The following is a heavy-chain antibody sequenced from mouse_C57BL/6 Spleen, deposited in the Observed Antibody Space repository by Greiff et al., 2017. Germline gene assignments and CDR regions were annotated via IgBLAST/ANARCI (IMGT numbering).Heavy chain of an antibody. CDR2: IDPSDSYT. CDR1: GYTFTSYW. J-gene: IGHJ3*01. Sequence: QVQLKQSGAELVMPGASVKLSCKASGYTFTSYWMHWVKQRPGQGLEWIGEIDPSDSYTNYNQKFKGKSTLTVDKSSSTAYMQLSSLTSEDSAVYYCARGGGTFAYWGQGTLVTVSA. CDR3: ARGGGTFAY. V-gene: IGHV1-69*01. D-gene: IGHD4-1*01.